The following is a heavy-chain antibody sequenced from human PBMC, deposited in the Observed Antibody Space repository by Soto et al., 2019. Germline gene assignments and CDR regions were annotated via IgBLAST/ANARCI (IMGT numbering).Heavy chain of an antibody. D-gene: IGHD3-3*01. V-gene: IGHV3-73*01. J-gene: IGHJ4*02. Sequence: PWWSLRLSCSASVFTFSGSAMHWFRQASGKGLEWVGRIRSKANSYATAYAASVKGRFTISRDDSKNTAYLQMNSLKTEDTAVYYCTRLEMASGNSAYWGQGTLVTVSS. CDR1: VFTFSGSA. CDR2: IRSKANSYAT. CDR3: TRLEMASGNSAY.